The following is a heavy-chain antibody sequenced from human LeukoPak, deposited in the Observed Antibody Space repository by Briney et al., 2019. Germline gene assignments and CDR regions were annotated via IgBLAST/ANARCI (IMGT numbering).Heavy chain of an antibody. CDR3: ARDFRGMIVWFDP. Sequence: ASVKVSCKASGYTFTSYDINWVRQATGQGLEWMGWMNPNSGNTGYAQKFQGRVTMTRNTSISTAYMELSSLRSDDTAVYYCARDFRGMIVWFDPWGQGTLVTVSS. J-gene: IGHJ5*02. CDR2: MNPNSGNT. V-gene: IGHV1-8*01. CDR1: GYTFTSYD. D-gene: IGHD3-22*01.